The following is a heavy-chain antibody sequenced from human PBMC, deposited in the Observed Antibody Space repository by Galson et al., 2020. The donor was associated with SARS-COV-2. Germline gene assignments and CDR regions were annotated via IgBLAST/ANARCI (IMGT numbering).Heavy chain of an antibody. V-gene: IGHV1-69*13. CDR3: AQGGFVDMETKVHYASDI. Sequence: SVKVSCKASGDTFSSYAISWVRQAPGQGLEWMGGIVPIFGTANYAQKFQGRVTITADESTSTAYMELSSLRFEDTAVYYCAQGGFVDMETKVHYASDIWGQGTMVSVSS. CDR2: IVPIFGTA. CDR1: GDTFSSYA. D-gene: IGHD5-12*01. J-gene: IGHJ3*02.